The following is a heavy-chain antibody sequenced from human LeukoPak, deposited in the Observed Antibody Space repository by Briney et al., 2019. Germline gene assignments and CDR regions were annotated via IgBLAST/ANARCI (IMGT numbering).Heavy chain of an antibody. Sequence: PSETLSLTCTVSGASISTHYWSWIRQPPEKGPEWIGDFYYSGSTNYNPSLKSRATISGDTSKNQFSLKLRSVTAADTAVYYCARAGGITTAHPDLDHWGQGTLVTVSS. D-gene: IGHD6-13*01. J-gene: IGHJ4*02. V-gene: IGHV4-59*11. CDR3: ARAGGITTAHPDLDH. CDR2: FYYSGST. CDR1: GASISTHY.